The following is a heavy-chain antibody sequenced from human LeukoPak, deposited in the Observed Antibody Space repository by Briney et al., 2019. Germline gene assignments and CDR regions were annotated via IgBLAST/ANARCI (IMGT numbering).Heavy chain of an antibody. V-gene: IGHV3-7*03. CDR2: INHNGNVN. Sequence: GGSLRLSCAASGLTFSTYAMRWICQAPGKGLEWVASINHNGNVNYYVDSVKGRFTISRDNAKNSLYLQMSNLRAEDTAVYFCARGGGLDVWGQGATVTVSS. J-gene: IGHJ6*02. CDR1: GLTFSTYA. D-gene: IGHD3-16*01. CDR3: ARGGGLDV.